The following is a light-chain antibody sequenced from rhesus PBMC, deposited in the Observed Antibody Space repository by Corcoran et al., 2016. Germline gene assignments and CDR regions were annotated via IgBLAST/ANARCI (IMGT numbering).Light chain of an antibody. V-gene: IGKV1S8*01. CDR2: ATS. CDR3: QQYSDDTLT. Sequence: DIQMTQSPSALSASVGDRVTISCRASQNIYSNIAWYQQKPGEAPKLLIYATSTLQTGIPSRVSGSGVETDVTLTITSLQPEDSAAYYCQQYSDDTLTFGGGTKVEI. CDR1: QNIYSN. J-gene: IGKJ4*01.